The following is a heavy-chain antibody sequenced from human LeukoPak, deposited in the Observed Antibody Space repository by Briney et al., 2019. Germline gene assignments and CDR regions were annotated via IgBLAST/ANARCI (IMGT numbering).Heavy chain of an antibody. CDR3: ARLSSSSAWIPFDY. Sequence: PSETLSLTCTVSGGSISSYYWSWIRQPPGKGLEWIGRMYISGNTNYNPSLENRVTMSLDTSKNQFSLKLSSVTAADTAVYYCARLSSSSAWIPFDYWGQGTLVTVSS. CDR1: GGSISSYY. J-gene: IGHJ4*02. CDR2: MYISGNT. D-gene: IGHD6-19*01. V-gene: IGHV4-4*07.